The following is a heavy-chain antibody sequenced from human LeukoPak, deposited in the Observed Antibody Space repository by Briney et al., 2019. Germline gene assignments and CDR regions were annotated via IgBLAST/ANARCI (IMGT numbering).Heavy chain of an antibody. J-gene: IGHJ4*02. V-gene: IGHV1-8*02. CDR3: ARGSYIAAAG. CDR1: GGTFSSYA. Sequence: GASVKVSCKASGGTFSSYAISWVRQATGQGREWMGWMNPNSGNTGYAQKFQGRVTMTRNTSISTAYMELSSLRSEDTAVYYCARGSYIAAAGWGQGTLVTVSS. CDR2: MNPNSGNT. D-gene: IGHD6-13*01.